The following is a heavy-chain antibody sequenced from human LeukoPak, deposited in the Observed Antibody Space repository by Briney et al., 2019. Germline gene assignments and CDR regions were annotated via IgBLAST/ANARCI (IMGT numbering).Heavy chain of an antibody. CDR2: VSPPGGGT. D-gene: IGHD7-27*01. Sequence: PGGSLRLSCAASGFTFSSYEMNWVRQAPGKGLEWLSGVSPPGGGTYYADSVKARFTISRDDSKNTLSLQMNSLRVEDTAVYYCARDLAWGAFDYWGQGTLVTVSS. J-gene: IGHJ4*02. CDR1: GFTFSSYE. CDR3: ARDLAWGAFDY. V-gene: IGHV3-23*01.